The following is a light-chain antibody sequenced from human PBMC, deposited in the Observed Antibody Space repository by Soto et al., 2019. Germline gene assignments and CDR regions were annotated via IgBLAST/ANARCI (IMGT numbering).Light chain of an antibody. CDR3: HQYNIYTWT. Sequence: IQITQSPSTLSASVLDRDNKTFLASQSVSDWLAWYQQKPGNPPKLLIYDTSRLESAVPSRFSASGSGTEVTLTISGLQPDDFATYYCHQYNIYTWTFGQGAKVDIK. J-gene: IGKJ1*01. V-gene: IGKV1-5*01. CDR2: DTS. CDR1: QSVSDW.